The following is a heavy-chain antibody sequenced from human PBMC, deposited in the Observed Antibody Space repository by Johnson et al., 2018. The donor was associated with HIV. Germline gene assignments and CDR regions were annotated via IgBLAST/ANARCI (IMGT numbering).Heavy chain of an antibody. Sequence: QVQLVESGGGVVQPGRSLRLSCAASGFTFSSYAMHWVRQAPGKGLEWVAVISYAGSNKYYADSVKGRFTISRDNSKNPLYLKMNSLRAEDTAVYYCARRWELLKTTDALDIWGQGTMVTVSS. D-gene: IGHD1-26*01. CDR1: GFTFSSYA. V-gene: IGHV3-30-3*01. CDR3: ARRWELLKTTDALDI. J-gene: IGHJ3*02. CDR2: ISYAGSNK.